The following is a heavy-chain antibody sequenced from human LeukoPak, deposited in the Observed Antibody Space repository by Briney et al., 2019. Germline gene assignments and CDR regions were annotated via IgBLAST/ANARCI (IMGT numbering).Heavy chain of an antibody. D-gene: IGHD1-7*01. CDR1: GLPFSTFS. CDR2: ISGSGSDI. CDR3: ARRTFPNDAFDV. V-gene: IGHV3-21*01. Sequence: GGSLRLSCAASGLPFSTFSMNWVRQTPGKGLEWVSAISGSGSDIYYADSVKGRFTISRDNPKRSLYLQMNSLRAEDTAVYYCARRTFPNDAFDVWGQGTVVTVSS. J-gene: IGHJ3*01.